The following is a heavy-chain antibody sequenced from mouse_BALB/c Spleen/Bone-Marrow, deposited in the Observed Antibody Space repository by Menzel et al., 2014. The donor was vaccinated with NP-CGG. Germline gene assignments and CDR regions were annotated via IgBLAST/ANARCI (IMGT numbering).Heavy chain of an antibody. CDR3: ANYCYSSSLFAY. D-gene: IGHD1-1*01. V-gene: IGHV14-3*02. Sequence: VQLQQSGAELVKPGASVTISCTASGFNFTNTYMHWVKQTPEKGLEWIGRIDPANGNTKYDPNFLDKATITADTSDNTAFLKLSSLTSDDTAVYYCANYCYSSSLFAYWGQGTLVTVSA. J-gene: IGHJ3*01. CDR1: GFNFTNTY. CDR2: IDPANGNT.